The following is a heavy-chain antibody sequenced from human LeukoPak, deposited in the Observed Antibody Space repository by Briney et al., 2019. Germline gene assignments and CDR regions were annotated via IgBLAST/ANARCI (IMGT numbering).Heavy chain of an antibody. Sequence: GGSLRLSCAASGFTFSSYGMHWVRQAPGKGLEWVAFIRYDGSTKYYADSVKGRFTISRDNSKNTLYLQMNSLRAEDTAVYYCAKDRLRGIVVVPAALAGDGHWGQGTLVTVSS. D-gene: IGHD2-2*01. CDR1: GFTFSSYG. J-gene: IGHJ4*02. V-gene: IGHV3-30*02. CDR3: AKDRLRGIVVVPAALAGDGH. CDR2: IRYDGSTK.